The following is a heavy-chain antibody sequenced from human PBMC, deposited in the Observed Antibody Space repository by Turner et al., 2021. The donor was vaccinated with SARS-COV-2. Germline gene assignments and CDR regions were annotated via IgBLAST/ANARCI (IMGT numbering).Heavy chain of an antibody. V-gene: IGHV1-2*02. D-gene: IGHD3-3*01. CDR1: GYTFTDHH. Sequence: QVQRGQSGAEVKKPGAAVKVSCKASGYTFTDHHSHWVRQAPGQGLEWMGWINPDSGDANFAQKFQGRVTMTRDTSISTAYMELSGLRSDDTAIYSCSVGRDDLNMDVWGQGTTVTVSS. CDR3: SVGRDDLNMDV. J-gene: IGHJ6*02. CDR2: INPDSGDA.